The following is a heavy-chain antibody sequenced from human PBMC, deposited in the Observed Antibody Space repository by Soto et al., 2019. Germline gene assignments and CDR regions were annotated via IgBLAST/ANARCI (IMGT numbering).Heavy chain of an antibody. D-gene: IGHD1-26*01. V-gene: IGHV3-21*01. CDR1: GFTFSSYS. CDR3: AREGLYRGSYYVPDY. J-gene: IGHJ4*02. Sequence: GGSLRLSCAASGFTFSSYSMNWVRQAPGKGLEWVSSISSSSSYIYYADSLKGRFTISRDNAKNSLYLQMNSLRAEDTAVYYCAREGLYRGSYYVPDYWGQGTLVTVSS. CDR2: ISSSSSYI.